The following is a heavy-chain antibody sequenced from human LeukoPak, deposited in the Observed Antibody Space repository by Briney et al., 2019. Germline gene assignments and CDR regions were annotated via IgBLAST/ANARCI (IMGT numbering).Heavy chain of an antibody. Sequence: GASVKVSCKASGYTFTNYGISWVRQAPGQGLEWMGWISAYDGITNYAQNLQGRVTMTTDTSTSTAYMELRSLRSDDTAVYYCARVGTRLGIFGYWGQGSQVTVSS. V-gene: IGHV1-18*01. CDR3: ARVGTRLGIFGY. CDR2: ISAYDGIT. D-gene: IGHD7-27*01. CDR1: GYTFTNYG. J-gene: IGHJ4*02.